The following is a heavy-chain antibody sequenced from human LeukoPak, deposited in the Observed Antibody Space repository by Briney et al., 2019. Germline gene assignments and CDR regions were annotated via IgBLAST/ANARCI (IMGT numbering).Heavy chain of an antibody. J-gene: IGHJ3*02. CDR1: GFTFSLYG. D-gene: IGHD1-26*01. CDR3: AKDSGSYSAFDI. V-gene: IGHV3-33*06. CDR2: IWYDGSNQ. Sequence: PGRSLRLSCAASGFTFSLYGMHWVRQAPGKGLEWLAVIWYDGSNQYYGDSVKGRFTISRDNSKSTLYLQMNSLRAEDTAVYYCAKDSGSYSAFDIWGQGTMVTVSS.